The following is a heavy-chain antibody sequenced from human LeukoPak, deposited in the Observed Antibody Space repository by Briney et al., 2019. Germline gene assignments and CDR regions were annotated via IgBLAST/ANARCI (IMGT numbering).Heavy chain of an antibody. CDR3: ARDKRVAVAGTYIYYYYMDV. CDR2: IYISGSGST. J-gene: IGHJ6*03. Sequence: SESLSLTCTVSGGSISSYYWSWIRQPAGKGLEWIGRIYISGSGSTNYNPSLKSRVTMSVDTSKNQFSLKLSSVTAADTAVYCCARDKRVAVAGTYIYYYYMDVWGNGTTVTISS. CDR1: GGSISSYY. V-gene: IGHV4-4*07. D-gene: IGHD6-19*01.